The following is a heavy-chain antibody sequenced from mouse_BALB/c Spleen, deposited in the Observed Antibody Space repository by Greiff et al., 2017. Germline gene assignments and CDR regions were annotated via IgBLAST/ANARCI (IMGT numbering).Heavy chain of an antibody. V-gene: IGHV5-17*02. CDR3: ARETPSSFAY. CDR1: GFTFSSFG. CDR2: ISSGSSTI. J-gene: IGHJ3*01. Sequence: DVMLVESGGGLVKPGGSLKLSCAASGFTFSSFGMHWVRQAPEKGLEWVAYISSGSSTIYYADTVKGRFTISRDNPKNTLFLQMTSLRSEDTAMYYCARETPSSFAYWGQGTLVTVSA.